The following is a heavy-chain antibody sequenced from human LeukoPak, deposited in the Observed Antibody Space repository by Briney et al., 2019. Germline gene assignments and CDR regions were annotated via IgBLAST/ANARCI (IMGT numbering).Heavy chain of an antibody. CDR1: GFTFTRYE. Sequence: GGSLRLSCAASGFTFTRYEMNWVRQAPGKGLEWVSHSSSSGSTIHYADSVKGRFTYSRDNAKNSLYLQMNSLRAEDTAVYYCARGDRYDEYYFDYWGQGTLITVSS. J-gene: IGHJ4*02. V-gene: IGHV3-48*03. D-gene: IGHD5-24*01. CDR3: ARGDRYDEYYFDY. CDR2: SSSSGSTI.